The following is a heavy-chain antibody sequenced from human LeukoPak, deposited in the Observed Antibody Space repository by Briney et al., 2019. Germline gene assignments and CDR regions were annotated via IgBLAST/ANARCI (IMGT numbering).Heavy chain of an antibody. CDR2: IYYSGST. V-gene: IGHV4-59*01. CDR1: GGSISSYY. J-gene: IGHJ5*02. D-gene: IGHD4-17*01. Sequence: SETLSLTCTVSGGSISSYYWSWIRQPPGKGLEWIGYIYYSGSTNYNPSLKSRVTISVDTSKNQFSLKLSSVTAADTAVYYCARDLSTVTFKWFDPWGQGTLVTVSS. CDR3: ARDLSTVTFKWFDP.